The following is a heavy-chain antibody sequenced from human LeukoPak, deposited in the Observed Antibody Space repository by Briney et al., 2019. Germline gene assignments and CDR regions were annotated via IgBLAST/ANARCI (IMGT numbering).Heavy chain of an antibody. CDR1: GYTFTGYY. CDR3: ATEFYYDSSGYAFDI. CDR2: INPNSGGT. V-gene: IGHV1-2*04. D-gene: IGHD3-22*01. J-gene: IGHJ3*02. Sequence: ASVKVSCKASGYTFTGYYMHWVRQAPGQGLEWMGWINPNSGGTNYAQKFQGWVTMTRDTSISTAYMELSRLRSDDTAVYYCATEFYYDSSGYAFDIWGQGTMVTVSS.